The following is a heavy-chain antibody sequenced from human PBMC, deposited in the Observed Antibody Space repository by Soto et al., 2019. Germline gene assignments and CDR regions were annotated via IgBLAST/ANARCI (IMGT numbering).Heavy chain of an antibody. CDR2: IYFDGRT. D-gene: IGHD2-21*02. Sequence: SETLSLTCSVSGDSISSPKNYWGWIRQPPGKGLDYVGLIYFDGRTWYNPSLRGRAMISMDTSKNQFSLKLNSMTAADTAVYYCATGGDCYFPGCAFDIWGQGTMVTVSS. CDR3: ATGGDCYFPGCAFDI. J-gene: IGHJ3*02. V-gene: IGHV4-39*07. CDR1: GDSISSPKNY.